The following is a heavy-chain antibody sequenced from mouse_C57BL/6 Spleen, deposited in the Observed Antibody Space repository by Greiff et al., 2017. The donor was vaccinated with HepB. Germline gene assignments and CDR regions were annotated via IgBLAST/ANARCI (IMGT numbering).Heavy chain of an antibody. Sequence: QVQLQQSGAELARPGASVKLSCKASGYTFTSYGISWVKQSTGQGLEWIGEIYPRSGNTYYNEKFKGKATLTADKSSSTAYMELRSLTSEDSAVYFCARSRGYPAWFAYWGQGTLVTVSA. J-gene: IGHJ3*01. D-gene: IGHD2-14*01. V-gene: IGHV1-81*01. CDR3: ARSRGYPAWFAY. CDR1: GYTFTSYG. CDR2: IYPRSGNT.